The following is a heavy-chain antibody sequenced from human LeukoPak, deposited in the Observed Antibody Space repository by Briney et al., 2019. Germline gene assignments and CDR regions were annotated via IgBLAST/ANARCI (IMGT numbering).Heavy chain of an antibody. CDR2: ISSSDSYI. Sequence: GGSLRLSCAASGFTFSSYNMNWVRQAPGKGREWVSSISSSDSYIYYADSGKGRFTISRDNAKNSLYMQMNRLRAEDKALYYCATNGGGDSGYGTFDYWGQGTLVTVSS. D-gene: IGHD5-12*01. CDR1: GFTFSSYN. CDR3: ATNGGGDSGYGTFDY. J-gene: IGHJ4*02. V-gene: IGHV3-21*04.